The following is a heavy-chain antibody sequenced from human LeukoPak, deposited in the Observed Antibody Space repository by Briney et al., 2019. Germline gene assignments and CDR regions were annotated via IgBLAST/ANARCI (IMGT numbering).Heavy chain of an antibody. CDR1: GFTFSCCA. CDR2: ISGDGAQT. V-gene: IGHV3-23*01. Sequence: GRSLRLSCSASGFTFSCCALSWVRQAPGKGLEWVAGISGDGAQTYYADSENARFTISSDKYNNTLFLQMDSLRDEGTAVYYCARRVQPNAGPFDSWGQG. J-gene: IGHJ4*02. CDR3: ARRVQPNAGPFDS. D-gene: IGHD3-10*01.